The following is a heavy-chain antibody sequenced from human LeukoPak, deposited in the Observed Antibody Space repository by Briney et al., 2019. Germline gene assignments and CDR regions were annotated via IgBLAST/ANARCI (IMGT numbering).Heavy chain of an antibody. CDR2: ISYDGSNK. CDR1: GFTFSSYA. CDR3: ARETGGDNYYYYGMDV. V-gene: IGHV3-30*04. J-gene: IGHJ6*04. D-gene: IGHD1-26*01. Sequence: GGSLRLSCAASGFTFSSYAMHWVRQAPGKGLEWVAVISYDGSNKHYADSVKGQFTISRDNSKNTLYLQMNSLRAEDTAVYYCARETGGDNYYYYGMDVWGKGTTVTVSS.